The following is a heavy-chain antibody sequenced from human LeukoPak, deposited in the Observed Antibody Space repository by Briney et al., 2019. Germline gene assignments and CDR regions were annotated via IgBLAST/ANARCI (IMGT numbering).Heavy chain of an antibody. Sequence: ASVKVSCKASGYTFTGYYMHWVRQAPGQGLEWMGWINPNSGGTNYAQKFQGRVTMTRDTSISTAYMELSRLRSDDTAVYYCARDGYSGYDWPVALAADYWGQGTLVTVSS. CDR3: ARDGYSGYDWPVALAADY. V-gene: IGHV1-2*02. CDR2: INPNSGGT. CDR1: GYTFTGYY. D-gene: IGHD5-12*01. J-gene: IGHJ4*02.